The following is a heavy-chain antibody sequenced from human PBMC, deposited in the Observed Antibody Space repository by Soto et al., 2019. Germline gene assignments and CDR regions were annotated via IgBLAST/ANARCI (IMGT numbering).Heavy chain of an antibody. CDR3: ARQSGAMAYYFDS. J-gene: IGHJ4*02. CDR2: IFYSGRP. Sequence: PSETLSLTCTVSGGSVRSSTYYWGWIRQPPGKGLDWIGSIFYSGRPHYNPSLKTRLTVSLDTSKNRFSLKLSSVTAADTATYFCARQSGAMAYYFDSWGQGTQVTVSS. D-gene: IGHD4-17*01. V-gene: IGHV4-39*01. CDR1: GGSVRSSTYY.